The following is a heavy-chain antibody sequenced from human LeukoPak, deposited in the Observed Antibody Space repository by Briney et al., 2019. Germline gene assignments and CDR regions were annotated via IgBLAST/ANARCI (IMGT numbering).Heavy chain of an antibody. CDR3: AKAPVTSCRGAYCYPFDY. CDR1: GFTFSSYD. V-gene: IGHV3-23*01. D-gene: IGHD2-21*01. CDR2: ISGSGGST. J-gene: IGHJ4*02. Sequence: GGSLRLSCAASGFTFSSYDMSWVRQAPGKGLEWVSAISGSGGSTYYADSVKGRFTISRDSSKNTLYLQMNSLRAEDAAVYYCAKAPVTSCRGAYCYPFDYWGQGTLVTVSS.